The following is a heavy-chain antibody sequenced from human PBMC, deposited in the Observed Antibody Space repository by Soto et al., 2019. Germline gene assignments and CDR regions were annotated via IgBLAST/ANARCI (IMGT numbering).Heavy chain of an antibody. D-gene: IGHD6-19*01. V-gene: IGHV3-49*03. J-gene: IGHJ4*02. Sequence: PGGSLRLSCTASGFTFGDYAMSWFRQAPGKGLEWVGFIRSKAYGGTTEYAASVKGRFTISRDDSKSIAYLQMNSLKTEDTAVYYCTRDGTDDSSGWKVDYWGQGTLVTVSS. CDR2: IRSKAYGGTT. CDR3: TRDGTDDSSGWKVDY. CDR1: GFTFGDYA.